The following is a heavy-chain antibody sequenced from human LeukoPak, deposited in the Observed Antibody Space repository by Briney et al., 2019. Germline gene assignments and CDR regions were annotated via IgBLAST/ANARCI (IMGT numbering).Heavy chain of an antibody. Sequence: SETLSLICSVSGDSITYYYWSWIRQPPGKGLEWIGYVYHSGSTNYNPSLKSRITISADTSKNQFSLKLNSVTAADTAIYYCARTFSSSWTPYYFDYWGQGILVTVSS. V-gene: IGHV4-59*01. CDR3: ARTFSSSWTPYYFDY. CDR2: VYHSGST. CDR1: GDSITYYY. J-gene: IGHJ4*02. D-gene: IGHD6-6*01.